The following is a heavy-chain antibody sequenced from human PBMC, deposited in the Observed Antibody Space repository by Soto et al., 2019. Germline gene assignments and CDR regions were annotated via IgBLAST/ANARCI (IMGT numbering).Heavy chain of an antibody. CDR2: IYYSGST. V-gene: IGHV4-59*01. D-gene: IGHD5-18*01. J-gene: IGHJ6*02. CDR3: ARDNLSVVQLWVGGMDV. CDR1: GGSISSYY. Sequence: SETLSLTCTVSGGSISSYYWSWIRQPPGKGLEWIGYIYYSGSTNYNPSLKSRVTISVDTSKNQFSLKLSPVTAADTAVYYCARDNLSVVQLWVGGMDVWGQGTTVTVSS.